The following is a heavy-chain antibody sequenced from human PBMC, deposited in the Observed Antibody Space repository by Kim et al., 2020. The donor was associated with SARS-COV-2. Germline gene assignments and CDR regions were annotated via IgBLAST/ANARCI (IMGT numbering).Heavy chain of an antibody. J-gene: IGHJ4*02. CDR3: ARREYYYDSSGYLGSN. D-gene: IGHD3-22*01. Sequence: FLKSRVTISVDTSKNQFSLKLSSVTAADTAVYYCARREYYYDSSGYLGSNWGQGTLVTVSS. V-gene: IGHV4-39*01.